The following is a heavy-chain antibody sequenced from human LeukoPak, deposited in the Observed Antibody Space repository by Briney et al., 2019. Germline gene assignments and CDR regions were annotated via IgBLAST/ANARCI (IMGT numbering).Heavy chain of an antibody. Sequence: ASVKVSCKASGYTFTGYYMHWVRQAPGQGLEWMGWINPNSGGTNYAQKFQGRVTMTRDTSISTAYMELSRLRSDDTAVYYCARVRYYGSGSYLGYFQHWGQGTLVTVSS. D-gene: IGHD3-10*01. CDR2: INPNSGGT. J-gene: IGHJ1*01. CDR1: GYTFTGYY. V-gene: IGHV1-2*02. CDR3: ARVRYYGSGSYLGYFQH.